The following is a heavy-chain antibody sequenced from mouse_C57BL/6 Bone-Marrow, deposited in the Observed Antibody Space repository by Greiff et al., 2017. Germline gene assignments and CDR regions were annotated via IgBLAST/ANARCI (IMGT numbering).Heavy chain of an antibody. J-gene: IGHJ2*01. D-gene: IGHD2-3*01. CDR3: ASRYYDY. Sequence: EVKLVESGGGLVKPGGSLKLSCAASGFTFTDYGMHWVRQAPEKGLEWVAYISTGSSTIYYADTVKGRFTISRDNAKNTRFLQITSLTSEDTAMYYCASRYYDYWGQGTTLTVSA. V-gene: IGHV5-17*01. CDR2: ISTGSSTI. CDR1: GFTFTDYG.